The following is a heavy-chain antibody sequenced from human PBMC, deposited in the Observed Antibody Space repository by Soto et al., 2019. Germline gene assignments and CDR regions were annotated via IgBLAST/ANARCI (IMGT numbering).Heavy chain of an antibody. Sequence: QITLKESGPTLVKPTQTLTLTCTFSGFSLSTSGVGVGWIRQPPGKALEWLALIYWNDDKRYSPSLKSRLTITKDTSKNQVVLTMTNMDPVDTATYYCARALFLLFGVVIIDEGGWFDPWGQGTLVTVSS. CDR3: ARALFLLFGVVIIDEGGWFDP. CDR1: GFSLSTSGVG. CDR2: IYWNDDK. D-gene: IGHD3-3*01. V-gene: IGHV2-5*01. J-gene: IGHJ5*02.